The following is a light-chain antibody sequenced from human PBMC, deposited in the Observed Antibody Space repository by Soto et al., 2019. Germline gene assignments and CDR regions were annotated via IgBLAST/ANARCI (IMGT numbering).Light chain of an antibody. CDR1: QSVLHSSNNKNY. J-gene: IGKJ2*01. Sequence: DIVMTQSPDSLAVSLGERATINCKSSQSVLHSSNNKNYLAWYQQKPGQPPKLLIYWASTRESGVPDRFSGSGSGTDFTLTISSLQAEDVETYYCQQYYDAPPMYTFGQGTKVDIK. V-gene: IGKV4-1*01. CDR3: QQYYDAPPMYT. CDR2: WAS.